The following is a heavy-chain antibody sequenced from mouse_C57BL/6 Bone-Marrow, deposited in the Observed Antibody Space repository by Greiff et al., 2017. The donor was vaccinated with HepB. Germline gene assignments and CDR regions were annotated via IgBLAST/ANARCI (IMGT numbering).Heavy chain of an antibody. D-gene: IGHD2-5*01. CDR1: GFTFTDYY. Sequence: EVKLVESGGGLVQPGGSLSLSCAASGFTFTDYYMSWVRQPPGKALEWLGFIRNKANGYTTEYSASVKGRFTISRDNSQSILYLQMNALRAEDSATYYCARSPYSNQTFDVWGTGTTVTVSS. J-gene: IGHJ1*03. CDR2: IRNKANGYTT. V-gene: IGHV7-3*01. CDR3: ARSPYSNQTFDV.